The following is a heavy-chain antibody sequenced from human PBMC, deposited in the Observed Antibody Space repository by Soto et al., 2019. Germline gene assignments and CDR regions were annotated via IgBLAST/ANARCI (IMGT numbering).Heavy chain of an antibody. CDR2: VSFSGSK. CDR3: AKDSPSYTTSPFYFDS. J-gene: IGHJ4*02. V-gene: IGHV4-39*02. CDR1: GDSASNSGYY. D-gene: IGHD2-2*02. Sequence: SETLSLTCTVSGDSASNSGYYWGWIRQSPGKRLEWIGSVSFSGSKYYNPSLRSRVTFSVDTSKTLISLKLRSVTAADTAVYYCAKDSPSYTTSPFYFDSWGQGTLVTVSS.